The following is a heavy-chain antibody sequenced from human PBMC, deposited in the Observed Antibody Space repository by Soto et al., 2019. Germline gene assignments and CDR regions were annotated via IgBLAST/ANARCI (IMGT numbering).Heavy chain of an antibody. J-gene: IGHJ4*02. CDR2: ISGSGGST. V-gene: IGHV3-23*01. CDR1: GFTFSSYA. CDR3: AKDAFDIVVVVAATIGFDY. Sequence: GGSLRLSCAASGFTFSSYAMSRVRQAPGKGLEWVSAISGSGGSTYYADSVKGRFTISRDNSKNTLYLQMNNLRAEDTAVYYCAKDAFDIVVVVAATIGFDYWGQGTLVTVSS. D-gene: IGHD2-15*01.